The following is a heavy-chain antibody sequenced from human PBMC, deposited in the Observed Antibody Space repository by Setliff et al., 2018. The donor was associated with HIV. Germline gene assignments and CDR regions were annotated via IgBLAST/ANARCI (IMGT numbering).Heavy chain of an antibody. J-gene: IGHJ4*02. D-gene: IGHD5-12*01. CDR2: IHPNTGST. CDR3: ARASQGGGYNY. CDR1: GYTFTAYY. Sequence: ASVKVSCKTSGYTFTAYYIYWVRQAPGHGLELMGRIHPNTGSTNYLQEFQGRVTITRDTSMSTVYMALTGLTSDDTAVYYCARASQGGGYNYWGQGTLVTVSS. V-gene: IGHV1-2*06.